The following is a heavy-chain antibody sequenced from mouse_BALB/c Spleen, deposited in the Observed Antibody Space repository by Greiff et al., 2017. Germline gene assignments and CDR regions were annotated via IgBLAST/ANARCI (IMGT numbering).Heavy chain of an antibody. J-gene: IGHJ4*01. CDR2: IWWNDDK. CDR3: ARIPYGNYVMDY. D-gene: IGHD2-10*02. Sequence: QVTLKVCGPGILQPSQTLSLTCSFSGFSLSTSGMSVGWIRQPSGKGLEWLAHIWWNDDKYYNPALKSRLTISKDTSNNQVFLKIASVVTADTATYYCARIPYGNYVMDYWGQGTSVTGSS. CDR1: GFSLSTSGMS. V-gene: IGHV8-8*01.